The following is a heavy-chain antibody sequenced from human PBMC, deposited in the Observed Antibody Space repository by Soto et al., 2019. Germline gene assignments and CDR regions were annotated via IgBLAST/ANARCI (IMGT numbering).Heavy chain of an antibody. CDR3: AREQKAVAERDKTLSFDY. Sequence: QVQLQQWGAGLLKPSETLSLTCAVYGGSFSGYYWGWIRQPPGKGLEWIGEINHSGSTNYNPSLKSRVTISVDTSKNQFSLKLSSVTAADTAVYYCAREQKAVAERDKTLSFDYWGQGTLVTVSS. D-gene: IGHD6-19*01. CDR2: INHSGST. CDR1: GGSFSGYY. J-gene: IGHJ4*02. V-gene: IGHV4-34*01.